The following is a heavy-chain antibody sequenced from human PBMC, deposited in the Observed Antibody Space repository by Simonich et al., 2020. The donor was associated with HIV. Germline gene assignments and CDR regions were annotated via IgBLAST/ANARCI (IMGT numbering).Heavy chain of an antibody. CDR2: IYFSGDT. J-gene: IGHJ4*02. V-gene: IGHV4-39*01. Sequence: QVQLQESGPGLVKPSETLSLTCTVSGGSISSSSYYWGWIRQPPGKGLEGIGSIYFSGDTYNNPSLKSRVTISVDTSKNQFSLKLSSVTAADTAVYYCARREDEAIGGYFDYWGQGTLVTVSS. CDR3: ARREDEAIGGYFDY. CDR1: GGSISSSSYY.